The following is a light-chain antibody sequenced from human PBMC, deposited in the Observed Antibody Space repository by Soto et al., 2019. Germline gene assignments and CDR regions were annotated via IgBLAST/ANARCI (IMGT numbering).Light chain of an antibody. Sequence: EIGLTQSPGTLSLSPGERATLSCRASQSFRSNYLAWYQQRPGQAPRLLIYGVSSRASGIPDRFSGSVSGTDFTLTISRLEPEDSAVYYCQQYDRIPGFTFGGGTKVEI. J-gene: IGKJ4*01. CDR2: GVS. CDR1: QSFRSNY. CDR3: QQYDRIPGFT. V-gene: IGKV3-20*01.